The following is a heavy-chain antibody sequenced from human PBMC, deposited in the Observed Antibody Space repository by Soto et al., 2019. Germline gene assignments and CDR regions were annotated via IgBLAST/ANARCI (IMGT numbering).Heavy chain of an antibody. J-gene: IGHJ4*02. CDR2: ISGSGGST. D-gene: IGHD3-22*01. Sequence: EVQLLESGGGLVQPGGSLRLSCAASGFTFSSYAMSWVRQAPGKGLEWVSAISGSGGSTYYADSVKGRFTISRDNSKNTLYLQMNSLSAEDPAVYYCAKDPETYYYDSSGYPFDYWGQGTLVTVSS. V-gene: IGHV3-23*01. CDR1: GFTFSSYA. CDR3: AKDPETYYYDSSGYPFDY.